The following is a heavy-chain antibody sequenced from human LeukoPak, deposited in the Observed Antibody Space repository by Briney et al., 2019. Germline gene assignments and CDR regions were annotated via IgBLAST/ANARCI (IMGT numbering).Heavy chain of an antibody. D-gene: IGHD3-3*01. Sequence: PSETLSLTCTVSGGSVSSGSYYWSWIRQPPGKGLEWIGYIYYTGSTSYNPSLKSRVTMSVDTSKNQFSLWLSSVTAADTAVYYCAREPINYDSWFDPWGQGILVTVSS. CDR3: AREPINYDSWFDP. V-gene: IGHV4-61*01. CDR1: GGSVSSGSYY. J-gene: IGHJ5*02. CDR2: IYYTGST.